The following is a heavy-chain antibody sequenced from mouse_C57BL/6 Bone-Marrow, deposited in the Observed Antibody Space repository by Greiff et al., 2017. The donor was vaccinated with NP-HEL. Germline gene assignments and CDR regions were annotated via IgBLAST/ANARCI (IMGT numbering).Heavy chain of an antibody. CDR1: GFNIKDDY. J-gene: IGHJ3*01. D-gene: IGHD3-2*02. Sequence: VQLQQSGAELVRPGASVKLSCTASGFNIKDDYMHWVKQRPEQGLEWIGWIDPENGDTEYASKFQGKATITADTSSNTAYLQLSSLTSEDTAVYYCTLGSGYTYWGQGTLVTVSA. V-gene: IGHV14-4*01. CDR3: TLGSGYTY. CDR2: IDPENGDT.